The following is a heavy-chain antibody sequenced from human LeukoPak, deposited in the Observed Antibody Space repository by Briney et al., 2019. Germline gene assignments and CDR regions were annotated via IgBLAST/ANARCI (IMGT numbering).Heavy chain of an antibody. D-gene: IGHD2-2*01. CDR3: ATPLQGYQLLKALGY. CDR1: GFTFSSYA. Sequence: GGSLRLSCAASGFTFSSYAMSWVRQAPGKGLEWVSAITNSGSNTYYADSVKGRFTISRDNSKNTIYLQMNSQRADDTAVYYCATPLQGYQLLKALGYWGQGTLVTVSS. CDR2: ITNSGSNT. V-gene: IGHV3-23*05. J-gene: IGHJ4*02.